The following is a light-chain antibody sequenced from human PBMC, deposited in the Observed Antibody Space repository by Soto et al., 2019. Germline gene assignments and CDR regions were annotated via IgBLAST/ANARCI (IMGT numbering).Light chain of an antibody. J-gene: IGKJ3*01. CDR3: QQHGASIT. CDR1: QRIDKNY. Sequence: EIVLAQSPGTLSLSPGQRATLSCRASQRIDKNYLAWYQQKPGQAPRLLIFDASRRATGIPDRFSGSGSGTDFTLTISRLEPEDFAVYYCQQHGASITFGPGTKVDIK. V-gene: IGKV3-20*01. CDR2: DAS.